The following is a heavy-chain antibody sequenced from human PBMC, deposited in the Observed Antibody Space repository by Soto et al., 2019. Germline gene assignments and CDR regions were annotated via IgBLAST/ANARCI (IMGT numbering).Heavy chain of an antibody. CDR3: ARDLPDDSDAFDI. J-gene: IGHJ3*02. D-gene: IGHD2-21*02. CDR2: ISAYNGNT. CDR1: GYTFTSYG. V-gene: IGHV1-18*01. Sequence: PSVTVSCKTSGYTFTSYGISWVRQAPGQGLEWMGWISAYNGNTNYAQKLQGRVTMTTDTSTSTAYMELRSLRSDDTAVYYCARDLPDDSDAFDIWGQGTRVTVSS.